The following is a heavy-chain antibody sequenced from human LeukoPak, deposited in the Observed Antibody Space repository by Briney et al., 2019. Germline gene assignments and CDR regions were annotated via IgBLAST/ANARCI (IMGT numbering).Heavy chain of an antibody. Sequence: GASVKVSCKASGYTFTGYYMHWVRQAPGQGLEWMGWINPNSGGTNYAQKFQGRVTMTRDTSISTAYMELSRLRSDDTAVYYCARDSYGSFVYGTTWFDPWGQGTLVTVSS. V-gene: IGHV1-2*02. CDR3: ARDSYGSFVYGTTWFDP. D-gene: IGHD2-8*01. CDR2: INPNSGGT. J-gene: IGHJ5*02. CDR1: GYTFTGYY.